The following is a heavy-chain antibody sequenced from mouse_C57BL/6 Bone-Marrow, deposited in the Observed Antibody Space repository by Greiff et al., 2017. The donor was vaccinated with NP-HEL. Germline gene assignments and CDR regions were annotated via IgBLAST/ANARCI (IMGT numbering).Heavy chain of an antibody. CDR1: GYTFTDYY. D-gene: IGHD2-4*01. Sequence: EVQLQQSGPELVKPGASVKISCKASGYTFTDYYMNWVKQSHGKSLEWIGDINPNNGGTSYNQKFKGKATLTVDKSSSTAYMKLRSLTSEDSAVYYCARGGLRPRFDDWGQGTTLTVSS. CDR2: INPNNGGT. CDR3: ARGGLRPRFDD. J-gene: IGHJ2*01. V-gene: IGHV1-26*01.